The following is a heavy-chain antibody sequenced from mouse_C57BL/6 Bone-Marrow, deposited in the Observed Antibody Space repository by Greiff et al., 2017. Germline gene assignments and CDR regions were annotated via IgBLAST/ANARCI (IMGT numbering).Heavy chain of an antibody. CDR2: IDPENGDT. D-gene: IGHD2-3*01. V-gene: IGHV14-4*01. CDR3: TTWGWLLYYFDY. CDR1: GFNIKDDY. Sequence: EVKLQESGAELVRPGASVKLSCTASGFNIKDDYMPWVKQRPEQGLEWIGWIDPENGDTAYASKFQGKATITADTSSNTAYLQLSSLTSEDTAVYYCTTWGWLLYYFDYWGQGTTLTVSS. J-gene: IGHJ2*01.